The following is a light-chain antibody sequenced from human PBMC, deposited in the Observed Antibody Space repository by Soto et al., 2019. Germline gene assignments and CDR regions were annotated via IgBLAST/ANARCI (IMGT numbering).Light chain of an antibody. V-gene: IGLV2-14*01. CDR3: ISYTSDDVRYV. Sequence: QALLTQPASVSGTPGQSITISCTGSNSEVGIYDFVSWYQHHPGRAPKLIVSEVSHRPSGVSNRFSGSKSGNTASLTISGLQSEDEADYYCISYTSDDVRYVFGTGTKVTGL. CDR1: NSEVGIYDF. CDR2: EVS. J-gene: IGLJ1*01.